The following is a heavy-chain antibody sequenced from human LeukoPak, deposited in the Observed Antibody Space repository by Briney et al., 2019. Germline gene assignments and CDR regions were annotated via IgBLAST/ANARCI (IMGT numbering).Heavy chain of an antibody. Sequence: GGSLRLSCAASGFSFSSYSINWVRRAPGKGLEWVSYISGDGNAKHYTDSVEGRFTISRDNAKNALYLQMNSLRAEDTAVYFCARDYVYAFDYWGQGTLVTVSS. CDR3: ARDYVYAFDY. V-gene: IGHV3-48*01. CDR2: ISGDGNAK. D-gene: IGHD2/OR15-2a*01. J-gene: IGHJ4*02. CDR1: GFSFSSYS.